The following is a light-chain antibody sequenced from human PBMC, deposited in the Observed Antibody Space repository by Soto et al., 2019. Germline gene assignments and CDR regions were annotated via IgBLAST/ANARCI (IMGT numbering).Light chain of an antibody. V-gene: IGKV3-15*01. CDR3: QQYNSWPYT. J-gene: IGKJ2*01. Sequence: EIVMTQSPATLSVSPGERVALSCRASQSVRGNFAWYQQKPGQAPRILIYDASTRATGIPARFSGSGSGTEFTLTISGLQSEDFGVFYCQQYNSWPYTFGQGTKLEIK. CDR1: QSVRGN. CDR2: DAS.